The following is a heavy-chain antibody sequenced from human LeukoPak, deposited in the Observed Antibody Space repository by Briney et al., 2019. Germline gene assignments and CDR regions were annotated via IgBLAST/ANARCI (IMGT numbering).Heavy chain of an antibody. Sequence: GGSLRLSCAASGFTFSSYGMHWVRQAPGKGLEWVAVIWYDGSNKYYADSVKGRFTISRDNSKNTLYLQMNSLRAEDTAVYYCARASTAMVTSYYYYYMDVWGKGTTVTVSS. D-gene: IGHD5-18*01. CDR2: IWYDGSNK. CDR3: ARASTAMVTSYYYYYMDV. J-gene: IGHJ6*03. V-gene: IGHV3-33*01. CDR1: GFTFSSYG.